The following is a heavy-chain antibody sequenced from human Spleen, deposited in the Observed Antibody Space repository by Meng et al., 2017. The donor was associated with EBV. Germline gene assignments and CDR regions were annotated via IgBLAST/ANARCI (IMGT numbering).Heavy chain of an antibody. V-gene: IGHV1-69*06. D-gene: IGHD3-10*01. CDR2: LIPMLGAP. CDR1: GGTFNSDA. CDR3: ASESGRGYTPDY. Sequence: QGQLVQMGAEVKKPWSSVKVSCKTSGGTFNSDAISWVRQAPGQGLEWMGGLIPMLGAPNYAQKFQDRVTIVADKSTSIHYMELSSLRSDDTAMYYCASESGRGYTPDYWGRGTLVTVSS. J-gene: IGHJ4*02.